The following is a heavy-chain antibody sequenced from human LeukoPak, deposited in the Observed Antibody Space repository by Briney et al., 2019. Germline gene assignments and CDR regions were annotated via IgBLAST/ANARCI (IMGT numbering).Heavy chain of an antibody. CDR1: GGSVSSGSYY. CDR2: IYYSGST. Sequence: SETLSLTCTVSGGSVSSGSYYWSWIRQPPGKGLEWIGYIYYSGSTNYNPSLKSRVTISVDTSKNQFSLKLSSMTAADTAVYYCARGIDTAMVTWEKDYYGSSGYHYFDYWGQGTLVTVSS. CDR3: ARGIDTAMVTWEKDYYGSSGYHYFDY. D-gene: IGHD3-22*01. V-gene: IGHV4-61*01. J-gene: IGHJ4*02.